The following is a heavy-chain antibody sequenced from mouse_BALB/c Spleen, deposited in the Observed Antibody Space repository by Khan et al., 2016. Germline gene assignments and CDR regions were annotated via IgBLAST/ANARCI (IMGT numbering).Heavy chain of an antibody. V-gene: IGHV4-1*02. D-gene: IGHD1-1*01. CDR2: INPDSSTI. Sequence: EVKLLASGGGLVQPGGSLKLSCAASGFDFSRYWMSWVRQAPGKGLDWIGEINPDSSTINYTPSLKDKFIISRDNAKNTLYLHMSKVRSEDTALYYCARLYYYGSSDYWGQGTTLTVSS. J-gene: IGHJ2*01. CDR1: GFDFSRYW. CDR3: ARLYYYGSSDY.